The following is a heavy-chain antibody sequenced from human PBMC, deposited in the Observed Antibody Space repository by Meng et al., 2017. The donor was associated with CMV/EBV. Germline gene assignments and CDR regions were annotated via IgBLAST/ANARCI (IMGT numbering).Heavy chain of an antibody. V-gene: IGHV3-30*02. Sequence: GESLKISCAASGFTFSSYGMHWVRQAPGKGLEWVAFILYDGSNKYYADSVKGRFTISRDNSKNTLYLQMNSLRAEDTAVYYCANRWFSYDSSGYPLPYYYYGMDVWGQGTTVTVSS. CDR1: GFTFSSYG. J-gene: IGHJ6*02. CDR3: ANRWFSYDSSGYPLPYYYYGMDV. CDR2: ILYDGSNK. D-gene: IGHD3-22*01.